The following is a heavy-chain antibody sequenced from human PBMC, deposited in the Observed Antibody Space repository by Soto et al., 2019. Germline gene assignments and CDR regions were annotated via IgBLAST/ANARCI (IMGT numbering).Heavy chain of an antibody. J-gene: IGHJ3*02. V-gene: IGHV3-23*01. CDR3: ATLMGYGDYPQGDAFDI. Sequence: GESLKISCAASGFTFSSYAMSWVRQAPGKGLEWVSAISGSGGSTYYADSVKGRFTISRDNSKNTLYLQMNSLRAEDTAVYYCATLMGYGDYPQGDAFDIWGQGTMVTVSS. CDR2: ISGSGGST. CDR1: GFTFSSYA. D-gene: IGHD4-17*01.